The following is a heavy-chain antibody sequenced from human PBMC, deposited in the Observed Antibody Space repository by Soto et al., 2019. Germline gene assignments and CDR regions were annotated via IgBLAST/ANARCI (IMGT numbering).Heavy chain of an antibody. D-gene: IGHD3-3*01. CDR1: GFTFNSFG. CDR3: ARTGLQIIQATSYYYGLDV. J-gene: IGHJ6*02. CDR2: IWHDGTNR. V-gene: IGHV3-33*01. Sequence: QVQLVESGGGVVQPGTSLRLSCEASGFTFNSFGMHWVRQAPGKGLEWVAMIWHDGTNRYYVDSVKGRFTIYRDNSKDTLYLQMNNLRAEDTAVYYCARTGLQIIQATSYYYGLDVWGQGTTVTVSS.